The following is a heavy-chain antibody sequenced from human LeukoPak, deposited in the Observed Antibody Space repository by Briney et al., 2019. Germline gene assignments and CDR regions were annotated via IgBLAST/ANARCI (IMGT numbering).Heavy chain of an antibody. CDR3: ARDRYYDSSGLGAFDI. Sequence: SETLSLTCAVYGGSFSGYYWSWIRQHPGKGLEWIGYIYYSGSTYYNPSLKSRVTISVDTSKNQFSLKLSSVTAADTAVYYCARDRYYDSSGLGAFDIWGQGTMVTVSS. D-gene: IGHD3-22*01. CDR2: IYYSGST. J-gene: IGHJ3*02. CDR1: GGSFSGYY. V-gene: IGHV4-31*11.